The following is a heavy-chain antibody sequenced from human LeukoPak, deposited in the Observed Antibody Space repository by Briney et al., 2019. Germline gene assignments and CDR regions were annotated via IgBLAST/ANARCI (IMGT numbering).Heavy chain of an antibody. CDR2: IYTGANT. V-gene: IGHV3-23*05. CDR3: ATLGYAYDFDY. CDR1: GFTFINYA. Sequence: GGSLRLSCAASGFTFINYAMSWVRQAPGKGLEWVSSIYTGANTYYADSVKGRFTISRDNSKNTLYLQMNSLRAEDTAVYYCATLGYAYDFDYWGQGTLVTVSS. D-gene: IGHD5-18*01. J-gene: IGHJ4*02.